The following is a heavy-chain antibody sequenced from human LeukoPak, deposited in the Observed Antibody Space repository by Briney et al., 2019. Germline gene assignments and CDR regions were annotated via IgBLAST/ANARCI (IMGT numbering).Heavy chain of an antibody. D-gene: IGHD1-1*01. Sequence: GGSLRLSCAASGFTFSNYAMSWVRQAPGKGLEWVSAISGSGGSTYYADSVKGRFAISRDNSKNTLYLQMNSLRAEDTAVYYCAKARNWNDFDYWGQGTLVTVSS. CDR1: GFTFSNYA. CDR2: ISGSGGST. CDR3: AKARNWNDFDY. J-gene: IGHJ4*02. V-gene: IGHV3-23*01.